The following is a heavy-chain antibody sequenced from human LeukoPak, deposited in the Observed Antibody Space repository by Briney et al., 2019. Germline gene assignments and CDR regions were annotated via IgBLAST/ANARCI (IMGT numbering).Heavy chain of an antibody. J-gene: IGHJ4*02. CDR1: GDSINTYY. CDR2: IYYSVIS. V-gene: IGHV4-59*01. CDR3: ARGSGGDGSGSL. Sequence: SETLSLTCTVSGDSINTYYWSWIRQPPGKGLEWIGYIYYSVISDYNPSLRSRVTMSVDMSTRQISLKLSSVTAADTAVYYCARGSGGDGSGSLWGQGTLVTVSS. D-gene: IGHD3-10*01.